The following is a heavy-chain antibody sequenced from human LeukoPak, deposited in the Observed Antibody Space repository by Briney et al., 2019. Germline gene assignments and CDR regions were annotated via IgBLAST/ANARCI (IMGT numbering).Heavy chain of an antibody. V-gene: IGHV3-74*01. CDR3: ARDRGGSGHTTTDL. CDR1: GFTFSWYW. J-gene: IGHJ4*02. CDR2: INTDGSGT. D-gene: IGHD6-19*01. Sequence: PGGSRRLSCAAAGFTFSWYWRHWGRRVPGKGVVWVSRINTDGSGTIYADSVKGRFTTSRDNAKTTLYLQMNSLRADDTAVYYCARDRGGSGHTTTDLWGQGTLVTVSS.